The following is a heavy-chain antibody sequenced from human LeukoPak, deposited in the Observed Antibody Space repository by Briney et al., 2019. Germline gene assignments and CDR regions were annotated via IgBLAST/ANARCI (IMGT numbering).Heavy chain of an antibody. J-gene: IGHJ4*02. D-gene: IGHD1-7*01. CDR1: GGSISSYY. Sequence: KPSETLSLTCTVSGGSISSYYWSWIRQPPGKGLEWIGYIYYSGSTNYNPSLKSRLTISLETSKKHFSLKLSSVTSADTAVYYCARLANYVPVYWGQGSLVTVSS. CDR2: IYYSGST. V-gene: IGHV4-59*08. CDR3: ARLANYVPVY.